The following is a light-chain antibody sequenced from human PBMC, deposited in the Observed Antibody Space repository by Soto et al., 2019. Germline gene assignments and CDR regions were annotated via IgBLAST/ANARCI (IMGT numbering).Light chain of an antibody. V-gene: IGKV1-39*01. CDR2: AAS. CDR3: QKSYTTPRT. Sequence: DIQMTQSPSSLSASVGDRVTITCRASQSIGSYLNWYQHKPGRAPKVLIFAASSLQSEVPSRFSGSGSGAEFPLTISNLQPEDFATYYCQKSYTTPRTFGQGTRLEIK. CDR1: QSIGSY. J-gene: IGKJ2*01.